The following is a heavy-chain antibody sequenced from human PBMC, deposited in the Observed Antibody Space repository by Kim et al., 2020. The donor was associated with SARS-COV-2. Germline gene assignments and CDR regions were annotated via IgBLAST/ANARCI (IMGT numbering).Heavy chain of an antibody. Sequence: GRFTISRDNAKNSLYRQMNSLRAEDTAVYYCARDRVVAATFDYYYYGMDVWGQGTTVTVSS. CDR3: ARDRVVAATFDYYYYGMDV. D-gene: IGHD2-15*01. V-gene: IGHV3-11*05. J-gene: IGHJ6*02.